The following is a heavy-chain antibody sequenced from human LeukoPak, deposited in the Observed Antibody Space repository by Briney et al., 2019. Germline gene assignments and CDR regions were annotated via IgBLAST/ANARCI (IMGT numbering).Heavy chain of an antibody. CDR3: ARSQGTLTSPFDS. J-gene: IGHJ4*01. D-gene: IGHD2-21*02. CDR1: GFTFSSYG. CDR2: ISGSSSYI. Sequence: GGSLRLSRAASGFTFSSYGMNWVRRTPGKGLEWVSYISGSSSYIYYADSLKGRFTVSRDNTNTSLYLQMTSLRAEDTAVYYCARSQGTLTSPFDSWGHGTLVTVSS. V-gene: IGHV3-21*06.